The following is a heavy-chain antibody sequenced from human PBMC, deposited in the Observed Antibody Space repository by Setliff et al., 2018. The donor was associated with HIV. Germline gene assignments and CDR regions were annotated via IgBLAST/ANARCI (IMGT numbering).Heavy chain of an antibody. CDR3: ARRAYCSSTTCFDF. D-gene: IGHD2-2*01. CDR2: IHSVGST. Sequence: GGSLRLSCAASGFTVSNDYMSWVRQAPGRGLEWVSVIHSVGSTYYADSIKVRFTISRDSSKNTLYLQITSLRAEDTAVYYCARRAYCSSTTCFDFWGQGTLVTVSS. CDR1: GFTVSNDY. J-gene: IGHJ4*02. V-gene: IGHV3-66*04.